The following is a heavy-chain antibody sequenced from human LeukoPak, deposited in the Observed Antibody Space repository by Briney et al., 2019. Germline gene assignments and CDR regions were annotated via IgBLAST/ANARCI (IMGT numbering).Heavy chain of an antibody. Sequence: GGSLRLSCAASGFTFSSYSMNWVRQAPGKGLEWVSSISSSSSYIYYADSVKGRFTISRDNAKNSLYLQMNSLRAEDTAAYYCARDGALYSGYDYYYYYYGMDVWGQGTTVTVSS. CDR1: GFTFSSYS. CDR2: ISSSSSYI. V-gene: IGHV3-21*01. D-gene: IGHD5-12*01. CDR3: ARDGALYSGYDYYYYYYGMDV. J-gene: IGHJ6*02.